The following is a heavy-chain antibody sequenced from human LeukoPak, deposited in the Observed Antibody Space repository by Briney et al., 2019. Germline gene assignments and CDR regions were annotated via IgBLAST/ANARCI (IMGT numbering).Heavy chain of an antibody. CDR1: GGTFSSYA. CDR2: IIPIFGTA. CDR3: ASSTPLGGRYYFDY. D-gene: IGHD3-16*01. Sequence: SVKVPCKASGGTFSSYAISWVRQAPGQGLEWMGGIIPIFGTANYAQKFQGRVTITADESTSTAYMELSSLRSEDTAVYYCASSTPLGGRYYFDYWGQGTLVTVSS. V-gene: IGHV1-69*01. J-gene: IGHJ4*02.